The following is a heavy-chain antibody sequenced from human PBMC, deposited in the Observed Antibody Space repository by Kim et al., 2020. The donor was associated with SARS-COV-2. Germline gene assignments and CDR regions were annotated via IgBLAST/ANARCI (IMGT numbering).Heavy chain of an antibody. CDR3: ARDGDRAMVTTFDI. CDR2: ISYSGST. Sequence: SETLSLTCTVSGGSISSYYWSWIRQPPGKGLEWVAYISYSGSTSYNPSLKSRVTISVDTSKNQFSLKLSSVTAADTAVYYCARDGDRAMVTTFDIWGQGT. CDR1: GGSISSYY. J-gene: IGHJ3*02. V-gene: IGHV4-59*01. D-gene: IGHD5-18*01.